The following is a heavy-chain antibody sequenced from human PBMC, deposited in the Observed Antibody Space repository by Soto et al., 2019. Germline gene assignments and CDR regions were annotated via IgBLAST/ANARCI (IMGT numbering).Heavy chain of an antibody. CDR2: IYYSGST. CDR3: ARRWFPLLAVAGTGWGY. CDR1: GGSISSSSYY. D-gene: IGHD6-19*01. Sequence: QLQLQESGPGLVKPSETLSLTCTVSGGSISSSSYYWGWIRQPPGKGLEWIGSIYYSGSTYYNPSLKSRVTISVDTSKNQFSLKLSSVTAADTAVYYCARRWFPLLAVAGTGWGYWGQGTLVTVSS. J-gene: IGHJ4*02. V-gene: IGHV4-39*01.